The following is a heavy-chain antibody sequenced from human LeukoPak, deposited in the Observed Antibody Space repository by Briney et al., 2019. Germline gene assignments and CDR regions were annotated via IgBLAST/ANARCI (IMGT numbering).Heavy chain of an antibody. Sequence: SETLSLTCTVSGGSISSYYWSWIRQPPGKGLEWIGYIYYSGSTNYNPSLKSRVTISVDTSKNQFSLKLSSVTAADTAVYYCARGHYYDSSGYYYGPNWFDPWGQGTLVTVSS. CDR1: GGSISSYY. V-gene: IGHV4-59*01. CDR3: ARGHYYDSSGYYYGPNWFDP. CDR2: IYYSGST. J-gene: IGHJ5*02. D-gene: IGHD3-22*01.